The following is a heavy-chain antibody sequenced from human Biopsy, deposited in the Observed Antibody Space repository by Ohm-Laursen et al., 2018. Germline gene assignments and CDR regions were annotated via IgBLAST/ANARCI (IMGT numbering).Heavy chain of an antibody. CDR3: ARGEGSSWFDP. J-gene: IGHJ5*02. CDR1: GDSFTSYA. D-gene: IGHD1-26*01. Sequence: ASVKVSCKASGDSFTSYAIGWVRQAPGQGLERMGGIIPIPNVATYAQKFQGRITITADESTSTAYMELSRLTSDDTAVYFCARGEGSSWFDPWGHGTLVTVSS. V-gene: IGHV1-69*10. CDR2: IIPIPNVA.